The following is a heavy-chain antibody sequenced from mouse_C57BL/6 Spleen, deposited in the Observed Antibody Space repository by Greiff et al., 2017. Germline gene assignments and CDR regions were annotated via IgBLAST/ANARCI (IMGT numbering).Heavy chain of an antibody. J-gene: IGHJ4*01. CDR2: IDPANGNT. D-gene: IGHD2-3*01. CDR1: GFNIKNTY. V-gene: IGHV14-3*01. CDR3: ARRKDDGYEGAMDY. Sequence: EVQLVESVAELVRPGASVKLSCTASGFNIKNTYMHWVKQRPEQGLEWIGRIDPANGNTKYAPKFQGKATITADTSSNTAYLQLSSLTSEDTAIYYCARRKDDGYEGAMDYWGQGTSVTVSS.